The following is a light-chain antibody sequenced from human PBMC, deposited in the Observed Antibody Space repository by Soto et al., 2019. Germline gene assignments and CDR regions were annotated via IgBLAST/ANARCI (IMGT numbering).Light chain of an antibody. CDR3: QTWGTGIHVV. V-gene: IGLV4-69*01. CDR2: LNSDGSH. CDR1: SGHSSYA. Sequence: QAVVTQSPSASASLGASVKLTCTLSSGHSSYAIAWHQQQPEKGPRYLMKLNSDGSHSKGDGIPDRFSGSSSGAERYLTISSLQSVDEADYYCQTWGTGIHVVFGGGTKLTVL. J-gene: IGLJ2*01.